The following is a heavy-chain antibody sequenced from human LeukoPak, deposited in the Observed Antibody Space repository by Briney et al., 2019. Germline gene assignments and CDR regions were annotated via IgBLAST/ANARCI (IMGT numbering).Heavy chain of an antibody. Sequence: SETLSLTCTVSGGSISSSSYYWGWIRQPPGKGLEWIGSIYYSGSTYYNPSLKSRVTISVDTSKNQFSLKLSSVTAADTAVYYCARHFGGSYKDAFDIWGQGTMVTVSS. V-gene: IGHV4-39*01. J-gene: IGHJ3*02. D-gene: IGHD1-26*01. CDR3: ARHFGGSYKDAFDI. CDR2: IYYSGST. CDR1: GGSISSSSYY.